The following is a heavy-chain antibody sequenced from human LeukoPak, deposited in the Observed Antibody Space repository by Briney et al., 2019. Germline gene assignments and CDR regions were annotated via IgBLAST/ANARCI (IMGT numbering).Heavy chain of an antibody. CDR2: ISNSGST. CDR3: ARSPSGYRFDS. J-gene: IGHJ4*02. D-gene: IGHD3-22*01. V-gene: IGHV4-61*01. Sequence: PSETLSLTCAVSGGSVNRGTFFWTWNRKPPGKGLEWIGYISNSGSTNYHPSLKSRVTISSDTPKTQFTLKLTSVTAADTAVYFCARSPSGYRFDSWGQGTLVTVSS. CDR1: GGSVNRGTFF.